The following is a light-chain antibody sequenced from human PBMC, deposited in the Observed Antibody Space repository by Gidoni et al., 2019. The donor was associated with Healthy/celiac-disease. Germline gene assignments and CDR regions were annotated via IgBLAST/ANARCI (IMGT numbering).Light chain of an antibody. CDR3: RQSYSTPPR. J-gene: IGKJ1*01. V-gene: IGKV1-39*01. Sequence: DIQMTQSPSSLSASVGDRVTITCRASQSISSYLNWYQQKPGKAPKLLIYAASSLQSGVPSRFSGSGSGTDFTLTISSLQPEDFATYYCRQSYSTPPRFGQGTKVEIK. CDR2: AAS. CDR1: QSISSY.